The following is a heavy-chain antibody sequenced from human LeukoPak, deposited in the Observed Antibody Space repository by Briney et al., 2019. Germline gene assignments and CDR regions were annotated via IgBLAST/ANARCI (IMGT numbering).Heavy chain of an antibody. Sequence: PGGSLRLSCVGSGFSFSSFAMSWVRQAPGKGLEWVSTISGGGSCTYFADSVKGRFTVSRDDSKSMHFLQMNSLRPEDTALYFCAKRITVSAGYYLDSWGRGTLVTVSS. CDR3: AKRITVSAGYYLDS. V-gene: IGHV3-23*01. CDR2: ISGGGSCT. J-gene: IGHJ4*02. D-gene: IGHD6-19*01. CDR1: GFSFSSFA.